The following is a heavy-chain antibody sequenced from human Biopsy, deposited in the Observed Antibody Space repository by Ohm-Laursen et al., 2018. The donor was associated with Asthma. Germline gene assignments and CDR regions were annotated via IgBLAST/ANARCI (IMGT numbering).Heavy chain of an antibody. CDR1: GFAVSRDH. CDR3: ARGDSSNWSHYYFDY. CDR2: IYSGGTS. V-gene: IGHV3-53*01. D-gene: IGHD3-22*01. J-gene: IGHJ4*02. Sequence: SLRLSCAASGFAVSRDHMFWVRQAPGKDLEWVSVIYSGGTSHTADSVRGRFTIPRDYSKNTLYLQMHSLRAEDTAVYYCARGDSSNWSHYYFDYWGQGTLVTVSS.